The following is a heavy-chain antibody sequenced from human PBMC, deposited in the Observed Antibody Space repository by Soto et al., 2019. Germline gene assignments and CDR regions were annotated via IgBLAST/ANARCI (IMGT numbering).Heavy chain of an antibody. V-gene: IGHV1-18*01. J-gene: IGHJ4*02. D-gene: IGHD6-19*01. CDR1: GYTFTSYG. CDR2: ISAYNGNT. CDR3: ARDYKGSGWYWINLYIPEPHFDY. Sequence: GASVKVSCKASGYTFTSYGISWVRQAPGQGLEWMGWISAYNGNTNYAQKLQGRVTMTTDTSTSTAYMELRSLRSDDTAVYYCARDYKGSGWYWINLYIPEPHFDYWGQGTLVTVSS.